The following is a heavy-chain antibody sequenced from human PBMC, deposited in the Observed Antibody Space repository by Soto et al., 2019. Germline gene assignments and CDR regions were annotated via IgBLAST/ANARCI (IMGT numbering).Heavy chain of an antibody. D-gene: IGHD2-8*01. J-gene: IGHJ5*02. CDR3: ARGLTMVYATPDWFDP. V-gene: IGHV1-8*01. CDR2: MNPNSGNT. Sequence: ASVKVSCKASGYTFTSYDINWVRQATGQGLEWMGWMNPNSGNTGYAQKFQGRVTMTRNTSISTAYMELSSLRSEDTAVYYCARGLTMVYATPDWFDPWGQGTLVTVSS. CDR1: GYTFTSYD.